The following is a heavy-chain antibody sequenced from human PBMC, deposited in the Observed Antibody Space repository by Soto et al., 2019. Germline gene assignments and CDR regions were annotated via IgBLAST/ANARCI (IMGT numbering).Heavy chain of an antibody. J-gene: IGHJ4*02. Sequence: QVHLVQSGAEVKKPGASVKVSCKGSGYTFTSYGITWVRQAPGQGLEWMGWISAHNGNTDYAQKPQGRVTVTRATSTSTAYMELRSLRSDDTAVYYCARGRYGDYWGQGAVVTVSS. CDR1: GYTFTSYG. CDR2: ISAHNGNT. D-gene: IGHD1-1*01. V-gene: IGHV1-18*01. CDR3: ARGRYGDY.